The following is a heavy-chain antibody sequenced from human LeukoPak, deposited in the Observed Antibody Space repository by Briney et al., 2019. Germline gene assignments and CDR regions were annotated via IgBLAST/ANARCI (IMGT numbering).Heavy chain of an antibody. CDR3: ARRRYCSGGNCYRIDY. V-gene: IGHV4-34*01. CDR1: GGSFSGYY. J-gene: IGHJ4*02. D-gene: IGHD2-15*01. Sequence: SETLSLTCAVYGGSFSGYYWSWIRQPPGKGLEWIGEINHSGSTNYNPSLKSRVTISVDTSKNQFSLKLSSVTAAGTAVYYRARRRYCSGGNCYRIDYWGQGTLVTVSS. CDR2: INHSGST.